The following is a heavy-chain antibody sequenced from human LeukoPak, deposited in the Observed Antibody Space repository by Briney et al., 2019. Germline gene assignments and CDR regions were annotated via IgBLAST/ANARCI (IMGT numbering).Heavy chain of an antibody. CDR1: GGXISTNY. CDR2: IHYSGST. V-gene: IGHV4-59*01. Sequence: PSETLSLTCTVSGGXISTNYCSWIRQPPGKGLEWIGYIHYSGSTDYNPSLKSRVTISVDTSKNQFSLKLSSVTAADTAVYYCARGLSQQPDAFDIWGRGTMVAASS. J-gene: IGHJ3*02. CDR3: ARGLSQQPDAFDI. D-gene: IGHD6-13*01.